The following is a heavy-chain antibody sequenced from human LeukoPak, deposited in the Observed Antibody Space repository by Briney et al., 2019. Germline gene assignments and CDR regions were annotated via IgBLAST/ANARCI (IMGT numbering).Heavy chain of an antibody. V-gene: IGHV1-69*05. J-gene: IGHJ4*02. CDR3: ARAPHNEYSSSSGYFDY. Sequence: ASVNVSCKASGGTFSSYAISWVRQAPGRGLEWMGGIIPIFGTANYAQKFQGRVTITTDESTSTAYMELSSLRSEDTAVYYCARAPHNEYSSSSGYFDYWGQGTLVTVSS. D-gene: IGHD6-6*01. CDR1: GGTFSSYA. CDR2: IIPIFGTA.